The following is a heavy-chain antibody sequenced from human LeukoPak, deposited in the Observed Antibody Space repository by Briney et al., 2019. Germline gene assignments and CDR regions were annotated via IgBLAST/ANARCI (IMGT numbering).Heavy chain of an antibody. CDR3: ARKHSGWYHYFDY. V-gene: IGHV1-2*02. CDR2: INPNSGGT. J-gene: IGHJ4*02. D-gene: IGHD6-19*01. Sequence: ASVTVSCEASGYTFTGYYMHWVRQAPGQGLEWMGWINPNSGGTNYAQKFQGRVTMTRDTSISTAYMELSRLRSDDTAVYYCARKHSGWYHYFDYWGQGTLVTVSS. CDR1: GYTFTGYY.